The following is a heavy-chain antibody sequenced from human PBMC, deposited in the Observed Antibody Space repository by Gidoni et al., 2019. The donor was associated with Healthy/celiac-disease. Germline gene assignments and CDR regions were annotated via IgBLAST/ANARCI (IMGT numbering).Heavy chain of an antibody. CDR2: IIAYNGKT. V-gene: IGHV1-18*01. D-gene: IGHD1-1*01. J-gene: IGHJ2*01. CDR3: ARVTQNGYFDL. Sequence: QVQLVQSGAEVQKPGASVKVSCKASGYTFTSYGIRWVRQAPGQGLEWMGWIIAYNGKTNYAQKLQGRVTMTKDTSTSTADMELRSLRADDTAGYYCARVTQNGYFDLWGRGTLVTVSS. CDR1: GYTFTSYG.